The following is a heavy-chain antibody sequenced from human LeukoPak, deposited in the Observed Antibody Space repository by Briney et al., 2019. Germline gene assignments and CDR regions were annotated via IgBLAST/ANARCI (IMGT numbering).Heavy chain of an antibody. CDR3: ARLITFGGVPFDP. CDR1: GYSFTSNW. V-gene: IGHV5-51*01. Sequence: GESLKISCKGSGYSFTSNWIAWVRQMPGKGLEWMGITYPGDSDTRYSPSFQGQVIISADKSISTAFLQWNSLKASDTAIYYCARLITFGGVPFDPWGQGTLVTVSS. J-gene: IGHJ5*02. CDR2: TYPGDSDT. D-gene: IGHD3-16*01.